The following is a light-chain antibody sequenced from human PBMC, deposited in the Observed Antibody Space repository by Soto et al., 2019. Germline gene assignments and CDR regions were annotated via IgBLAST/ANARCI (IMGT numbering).Light chain of an antibody. CDR2: DAS. Sequence: DIPMTQSPSSLSASVGDRVTITCQASQDISNYLNWYQQKPGKAPKVVIYDASNLETGVPSRFSGSGSGTEFTFTISRLQPEDIATYYCQQYDNLPRTFGQGTKLEIK. CDR1: QDISNY. J-gene: IGKJ2*01. V-gene: IGKV1-33*01. CDR3: QQYDNLPRT.